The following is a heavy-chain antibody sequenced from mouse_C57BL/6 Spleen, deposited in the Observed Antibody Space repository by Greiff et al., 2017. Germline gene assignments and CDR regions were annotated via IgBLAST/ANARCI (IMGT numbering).Heavy chain of an antibody. CDR3: ARGLGDLHYFDY. CDR2: IYPGDGDT. V-gene: IGHV1-82*01. J-gene: IGHJ2*01. D-gene: IGHD5-1*01. Sequence: QVQLKESGPELVKPGASVKISCKASGYAFSSSWMNWVKQRPGKGLEWIGRIYPGDGDTNYNGKFKGKATLTADKSSSTAYMQLSSLTSEDSAVYFCARGLGDLHYFDYGGQGTTLTVSS. CDR1: GYAFSSSW.